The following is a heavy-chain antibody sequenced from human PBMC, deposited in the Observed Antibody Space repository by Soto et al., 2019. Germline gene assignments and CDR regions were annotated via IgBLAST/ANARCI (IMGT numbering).Heavy chain of an antibody. CDR2: ISTYIGRT. CDR3: ARDQRTYGSGWYELDY. Sequence: QVQLVQSGAEVKKPGASVTVSCKPSGYEFARHGITWVRQAPGQGLEWMGWISTYIGRTEFSQKFQDRLTMTTDSSTSTAFMELRSLTSDDTAVYYCARDQRTYGSGWYELDYWGQGSLVIVS. J-gene: IGHJ4*02. D-gene: IGHD6-19*01. V-gene: IGHV1-18*01. CDR1: GYEFARHG.